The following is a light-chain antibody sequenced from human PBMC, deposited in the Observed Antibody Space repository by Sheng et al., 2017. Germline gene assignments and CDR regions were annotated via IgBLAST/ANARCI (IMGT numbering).Light chain of an antibody. V-gene: IGKV1-5*03. CDR3: QQYDSEIT. Sequence: DIQMTQSPSTLSASVGDRVAITCRASQSISGFLAWYQQKPGKAPKLLIYKASTLQSGVPSRFSGSGSGTDFTLTISGLQPDDFATYYCQQYDSEITFGQGTRLEIK. CDR2: KAS. CDR1: QSISGF. J-gene: IGKJ5*01.